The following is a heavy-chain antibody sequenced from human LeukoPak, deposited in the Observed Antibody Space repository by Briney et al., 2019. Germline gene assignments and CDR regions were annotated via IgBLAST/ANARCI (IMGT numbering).Heavy chain of an antibody. CDR1: GFTVSSNY. D-gene: IGHD3-10*01. CDR3: AIGGYGSGSYGMGH. V-gene: IGHV3-66*02. CDR2: IYSGGNT. Sequence: GGSLRLSCAVSGFTVSSNYMNWVRQAPGKGLEWVSVIYSGGNTDYADSVKGRFTISRDNSKNTVYLQMNSLRAEDTAVYYCAIGGYGSGSYGMGHWGQGTLVTVSS. J-gene: IGHJ4*02.